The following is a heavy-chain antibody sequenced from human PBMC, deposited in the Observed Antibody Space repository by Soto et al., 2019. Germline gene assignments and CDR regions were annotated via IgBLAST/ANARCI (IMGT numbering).Heavy chain of an antibody. J-gene: IGHJ3*02. CDR2: ISSSSSYI. Sequence: VRLSCAASGFTFSSYSMNWVRQAPGKGLEWVSSISSSSSYIYYADSVKGRFTISRDNAKNSLYLQMNSLRAEDTAVYYCARERDYYDSSAHDAFDIWGQGTMVTVSS. D-gene: IGHD3-22*01. CDR3: ARERDYYDSSAHDAFDI. CDR1: GFTFSSYS. V-gene: IGHV3-21*01.